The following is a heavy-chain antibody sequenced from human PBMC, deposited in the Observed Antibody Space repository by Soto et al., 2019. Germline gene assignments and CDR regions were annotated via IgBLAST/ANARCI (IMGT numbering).Heavy chain of an antibody. J-gene: IGHJ4*02. CDR2: ISSQSSYI. Sequence: EVQLVESGGGLVKPGGSLRLSCAASGFTFSDFGMNWVRQAPGKGLEWVSSISSQSSYIFYGDSVKGRFTISRDNAKNALYLQVNRLSAEDTAVYYCARAVAGTRGLFDYWGQGALVTVSS. V-gene: IGHV3-21*06. D-gene: IGHD6-19*01. CDR3: ARAVAGTRGLFDY. CDR1: GFTFSDFG.